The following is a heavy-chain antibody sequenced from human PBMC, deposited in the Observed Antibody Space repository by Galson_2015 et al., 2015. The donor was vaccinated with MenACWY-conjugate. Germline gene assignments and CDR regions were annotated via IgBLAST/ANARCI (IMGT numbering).Heavy chain of an antibody. Sequence: SLRLSCAASGFTFSSYWMSWVRQAPGKGLEWVANIKQDGSEKYYVDSVKGRFTISRDNAKNSLYLQMNSLRAEDTAVYYCAREIEEIGSPLFDSWGQGTLVAVSS. J-gene: IGHJ4*02. CDR3: AREIEEIGSPLFDS. D-gene: IGHD2-15*01. V-gene: IGHV3-7*03. CDR1: GFTFSSYW. CDR2: IKQDGSEK.